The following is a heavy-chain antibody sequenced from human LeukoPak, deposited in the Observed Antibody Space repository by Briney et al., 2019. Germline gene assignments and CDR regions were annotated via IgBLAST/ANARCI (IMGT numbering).Heavy chain of an antibody. D-gene: IGHD3-10*01. CDR2: IIPIFGTA. Sequence: SVKVSCKASGGTFSSYAIGWVRQAPGQGLEWMGRIIPIFGTANYAQKFQGRVTITTDESTSTAYMELSSLRSEDTAVYYCARESPGMVRGVNYYFDYWGQGTLVTVSS. J-gene: IGHJ4*02. CDR1: GGTFSSYA. CDR3: ARESPGMVRGVNYYFDY. V-gene: IGHV1-69*05.